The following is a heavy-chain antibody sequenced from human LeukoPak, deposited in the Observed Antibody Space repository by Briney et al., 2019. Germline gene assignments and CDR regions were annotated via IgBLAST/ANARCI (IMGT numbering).Heavy chain of an antibody. D-gene: IGHD6-13*01. CDR2: ISGSGGST. V-gene: IGHV3-23*01. CDR3: AKDRTGDSSSWYGYFDY. CDR1: GFTFSSYA. J-gene: IGHJ4*02. Sequence: GESLRLSCAASGFTFSSYAMSWVRQAPGKGLEWVSAISGSGGSTYYADSVKGRFTISRDNSKNTLYLQMNSLRAEDTAVYYRAKDRTGDSSSWYGYFDYWGQGTLVTVSS.